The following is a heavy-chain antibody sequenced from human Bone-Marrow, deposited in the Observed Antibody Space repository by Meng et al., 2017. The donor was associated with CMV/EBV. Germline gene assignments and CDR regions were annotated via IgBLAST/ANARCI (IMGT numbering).Heavy chain of an antibody. CDR1: GGTFSSYA. CDR3: ARGSPAVWVFDY. Sequence: SVKVSCKASGGTFSSYAISWVRQAPGQGLEWMGGIIPIFSTANYAQKFQGRVTITTDESTSTAYMDLSSLRSEDTAVYYCARGSPAVWVFDYWGQGTLVTVSS. D-gene: IGHD1-26*01. V-gene: IGHV1-69*05. CDR2: IIPIFSTA. J-gene: IGHJ4*02.